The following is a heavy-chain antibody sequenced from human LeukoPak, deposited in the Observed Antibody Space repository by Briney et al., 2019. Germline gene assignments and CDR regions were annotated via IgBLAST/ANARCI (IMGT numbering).Heavy chain of an antibody. Sequence: SVKVSCKASGYTYSKHGLSWVRQAPGQGLGWMGGIIPIFGTANYAQKFQGRVTITTDESTSTAYMELSSLRSEDTAVYYCARVFHDFWSGPKAAFDIWGQGTMVTVSS. V-gene: IGHV1-69*05. CDR1: GYTYSKHG. D-gene: IGHD3-3*01. CDR3: ARVFHDFWSGPKAAFDI. CDR2: IIPIFGTA. J-gene: IGHJ3*02.